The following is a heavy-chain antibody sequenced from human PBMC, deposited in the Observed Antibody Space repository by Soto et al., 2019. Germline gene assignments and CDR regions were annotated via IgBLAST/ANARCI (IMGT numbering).Heavy chain of an antibody. D-gene: IGHD2-2*01. CDR3: AGGFVVVPAAIQYYYYYYVMDV. Sequence: SVKVSCKASGGTFSSYAISWVRQAPGQGLEWMGGIIPIFGTANYAQKFQGRVTITADKSTSTAYMELSSLRSEDTAVYYCAGGFVVVPAAIQYYYYYYVMDVWGQGTTVTVSS. CDR1: GGTFSSYA. V-gene: IGHV1-69*06. J-gene: IGHJ6*02. CDR2: IIPIFGTA.